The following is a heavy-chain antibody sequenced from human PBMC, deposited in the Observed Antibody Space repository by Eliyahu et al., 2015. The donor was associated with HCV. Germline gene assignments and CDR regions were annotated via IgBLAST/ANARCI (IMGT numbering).Heavy chain of an antibody. V-gene: IGHV1-46*01. CDR1: XYTLTSYY. Sequence: QVQLVXSGAEVKKPGASXXVSCXASXYTLTSYYMHWVRQAPGKGLEWMGIINPSGGATTYAQKYRGRVTMTRDTSTSTVYMELSSLRSEDTAVYYCARGPLDPLYYFDYWGQGTLVTVSS. J-gene: IGHJ4*02. CDR2: INPSGGAT. D-gene: IGHD2-2*03. CDR3: ARGPLDPLYYFDY.